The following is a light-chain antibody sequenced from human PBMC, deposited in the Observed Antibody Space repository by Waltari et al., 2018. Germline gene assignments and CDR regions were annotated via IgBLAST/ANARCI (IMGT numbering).Light chain of an antibody. CDR1: RTISENKA. J-gene: IGLJ3*02. Sequence: QSVLTQPPSVSVAARQRVTISPSGSRTISENKAVSWYQQVPGKAPKLLIYHDDLLPSGVSDRFSASKSGTSASLAISGLQSEDEADYYCAAWDDSLNGRVFGGGTKLTVL. CDR2: HDD. CDR3: AAWDDSLNGRV. V-gene: IGLV1-36*01.